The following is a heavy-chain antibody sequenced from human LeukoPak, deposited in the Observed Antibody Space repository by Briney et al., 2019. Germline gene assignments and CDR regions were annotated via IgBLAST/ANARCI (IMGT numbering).Heavy chain of an antibody. J-gene: IGHJ4*02. CDR2: IWYDGSNK. D-gene: IGHD5-18*01. Sequence: GGSLRLSCAASGFTFSRNAMHWVRQAPGKGLEWVTVIWYDGSNKYYADSVKGRFTISRDNSKNTLYLQMNSLRVEDTAVYYCVSRGGYSYGLDYWGQGTPVTVSS. CDR3: VSRGGYSYGLDY. CDR1: GFTFSRNA. V-gene: IGHV3-33*01.